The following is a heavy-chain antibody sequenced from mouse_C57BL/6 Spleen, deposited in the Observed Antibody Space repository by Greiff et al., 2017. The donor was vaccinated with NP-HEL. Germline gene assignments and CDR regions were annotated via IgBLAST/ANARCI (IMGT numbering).Heavy chain of an antibody. V-gene: IGHV1-82*01. CDR2: IYPGDGDT. D-gene: IGHD1-1*01. CDR3: ARPYYGSSEFAD. J-gene: IGHJ3*01. Sequence: QVQLQQSGPELVKPGASVKISCKASGYAFSSSWMTWVKQRPGKGLEWIGRIYPGDGDTNYNGKFKGKATVTADKSSSTAYMQLSSLTSDDSAVYFCARPYYGSSEFADWGQGTLVTVSA. CDR1: GYAFSSSW.